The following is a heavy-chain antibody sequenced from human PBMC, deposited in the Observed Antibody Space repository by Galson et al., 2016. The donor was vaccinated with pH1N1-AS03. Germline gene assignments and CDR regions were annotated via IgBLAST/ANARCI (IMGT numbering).Heavy chain of an antibody. Sequence: SVKVSCKASGYTFTNFGITWVRQAPGQGLEWMGWISGYNGQTHYAQRFQGRVTLTTDTSTTTAYMELRSLRSDDTAVYYCVKDFWADDSVYWGQGTLVTVSS. CDR2: ISGYNGQT. CDR1: GYTFTNFG. CDR3: VKDFWADDSVY. J-gene: IGHJ4*02. V-gene: IGHV1-18*01. D-gene: IGHD3-3*01.